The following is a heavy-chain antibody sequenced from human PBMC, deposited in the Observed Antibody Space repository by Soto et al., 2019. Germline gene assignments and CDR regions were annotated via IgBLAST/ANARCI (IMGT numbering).Heavy chain of an antibody. CDR1: GYTLTELS. Sequence: ASVKVSCKVSGYTLTELSMHWVRQAPGKGLEWMGGFDPEDGETIYAQKFQGRVTMTEDTSIDTAYMELSSLRSEDTAVYYCATPEYYYDSSGYYYWFDPWGQGTLVTVSS. V-gene: IGHV1-24*01. D-gene: IGHD3-22*01. CDR3: ATPEYYYDSSGYYYWFDP. J-gene: IGHJ5*02. CDR2: FDPEDGET.